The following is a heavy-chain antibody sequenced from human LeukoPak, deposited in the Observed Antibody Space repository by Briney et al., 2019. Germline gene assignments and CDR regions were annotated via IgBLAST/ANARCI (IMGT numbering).Heavy chain of an antibody. CDR1: GFSFNTYG. J-gene: IGHJ5*01. Sequence: GGSLRLSCAASGFSFNTYGMHWVRQAPDTGWGWVAVIPFDSSNKYYADSVRGRFTISRDNSKNTLYLQMNSLRPEDTALYYCARNRIPTSITPDSWGQGTLVTVSS. CDR3: ARNRIPTSITPDS. CDR2: IPFDSSNK. V-gene: IGHV3-30*03. D-gene: IGHD1-20*01.